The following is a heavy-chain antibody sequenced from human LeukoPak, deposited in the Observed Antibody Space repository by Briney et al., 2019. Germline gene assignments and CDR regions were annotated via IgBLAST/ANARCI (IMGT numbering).Heavy chain of an antibody. J-gene: IGHJ4*02. V-gene: IGHV3-30-3*01. CDR2: ISYDGSNK. Sequence: GGSLRLSCAASGFTFSSYAMHWVRQAPGKGLEWVAVISYDGSNKYYADSVKGRFTISRDNSKNTLYLQMNSLRAEDTAVYYCAKDSRPQLRYFDWQTDYWGQGTLVTVSS. CDR1: GFTFSSYA. CDR3: AKDSRPQLRYFDWQTDY. D-gene: IGHD3-9*01.